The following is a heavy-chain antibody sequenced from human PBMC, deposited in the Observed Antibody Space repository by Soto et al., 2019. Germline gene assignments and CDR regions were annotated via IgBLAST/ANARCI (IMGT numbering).Heavy chain of an antibody. V-gene: IGHV1-69*13. CDR3: ARDLAYYDSSGPDTNWFDP. CDR2: IIPIFGTA. J-gene: IGHJ5*02. D-gene: IGHD3-22*01. Sequence: SVKVSCKASGGTFSSYAISWVRQAPGQGLEWMGGIIPIFGTANYAQKFQGRVTITADESTSTAYMELSSLRSEDTAVYYCARDLAYYDSSGPDTNWFDPWGQGTLVTVSS. CDR1: GGTFSSYA.